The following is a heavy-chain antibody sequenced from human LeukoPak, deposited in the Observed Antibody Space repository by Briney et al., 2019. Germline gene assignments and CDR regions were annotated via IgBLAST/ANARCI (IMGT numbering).Heavy chain of an antibody. CDR2: IYHSGST. D-gene: IGHD6-13*01. Sequence: NPSQTLSLTCAVSGGSISSSNWWCWVRHPPREGLEWMGEIYHSGSTNYNPPPKKRLTTSVDKSKNQFSLKLSSVTAADTAVYSCVRYRAAMPQRGPFDYWGRGTLVTVSS. CDR3: VRYRAAMPQRGPFDY. V-gene: IGHV4-4*02. CDR1: GGSISSSNW. J-gene: IGHJ4*02.